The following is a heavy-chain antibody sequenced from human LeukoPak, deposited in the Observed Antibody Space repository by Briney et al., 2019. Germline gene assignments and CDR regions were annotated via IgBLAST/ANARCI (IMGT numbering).Heavy chain of an antibody. Sequence: AGGSLRLSCAASGSTVSNTYMSWVRQAPGKGLEWVSVIYSSGGTFYSESVKGRFTISRDYSKNTLYLQMNSLRVDDTAVYYCAKDSSGPAFWGQGTLVTVSS. CDR3: AKDSSGPAF. CDR2: IYSSGGT. J-gene: IGHJ4*02. D-gene: IGHD6-19*01. CDR1: GSTVSNTY. V-gene: IGHV3-53*01.